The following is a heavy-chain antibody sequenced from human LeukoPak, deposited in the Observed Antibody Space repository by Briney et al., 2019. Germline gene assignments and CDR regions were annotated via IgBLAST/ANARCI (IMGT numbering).Heavy chain of an antibody. Sequence: PSETLSLTCTVSGGSISSYYWSWIRQPAGKGLEWIGRIYTSGSTNYNPSLKSRVTMSVDTSKNQFSLKLSSVTAADTAVYYCARVIVVVPAAKATLTHSYMDVWGKGTTVTISS. V-gene: IGHV4-4*07. CDR1: GGSISSYY. D-gene: IGHD2-2*01. J-gene: IGHJ6*03. CDR3: ARVIVVVPAAKATLTHSYMDV. CDR2: IYTSGST.